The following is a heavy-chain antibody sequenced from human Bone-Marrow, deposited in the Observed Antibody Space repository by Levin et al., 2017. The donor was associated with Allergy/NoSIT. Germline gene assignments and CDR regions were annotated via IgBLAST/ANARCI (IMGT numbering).Heavy chain of an antibody. D-gene: IGHD6-19*01. V-gene: IGHV3-15*01. CDR2: IKSKTDGGTT. CDR3: TTEWLVQAPLDY. J-gene: IGHJ4*02. CDR1: GFTFRNAW. Sequence: LSLTCAASGFTFRNAWMSWVRQAPGKGLEWGGRIKSKTDGGTTDYAAPVKGRFTISRDDSKNTLYLQMNSLKTEDTAVYYCTTEWLVQAPLDYWGQGTLVTVSS.